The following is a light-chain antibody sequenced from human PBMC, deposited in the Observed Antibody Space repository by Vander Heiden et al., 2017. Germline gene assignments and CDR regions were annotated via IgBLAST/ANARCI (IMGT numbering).Light chain of an antibody. CDR1: NSNIGSSP. CDR2: HNY. J-gene: IGLJ2*01. V-gene: IGLV1-44*01. CDR3: AAWDDTLNGPV. Sequence: QSVLTQPPSASGTPGQRVTVSCSGDNSNIGSSPVNWYQKLPGAAPKLLIYHNYQRPSGVPDRFSGSNSGTSASLAISGLQSEDEADYYCAAWDDTLNGPVFGGGTKLTVL.